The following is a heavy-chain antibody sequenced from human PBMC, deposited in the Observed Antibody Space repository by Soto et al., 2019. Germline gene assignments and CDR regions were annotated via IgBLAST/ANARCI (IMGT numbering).Heavy chain of an antibody. CDR3: ARDEGVYSSSWEYGY. Sequence: QVQLVESGGGVVQPGRSLRLSCAASGFTFSSYAMHWVRQAPGKGLEWVAVISYDGSNKYYADSVKGRFTISRDNSKNTLYLQMNSLRAEDTAVYYCARDEGVYSSSWEYGYWGQGTLVTVSS. J-gene: IGHJ4*02. CDR1: GFTFSSYA. CDR2: ISYDGSNK. D-gene: IGHD6-13*01. V-gene: IGHV3-30-3*01.